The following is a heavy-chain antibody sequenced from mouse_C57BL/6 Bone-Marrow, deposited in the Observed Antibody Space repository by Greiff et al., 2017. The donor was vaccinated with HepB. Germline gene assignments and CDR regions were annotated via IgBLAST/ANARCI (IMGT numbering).Heavy chain of an antibody. Sequence: QVQLKESGPELVKPGASVKISCKASGYAFSSSWMNWVKQRPGKGLEWIGRIYPGDGDTNYNGKFKGKATLTADKSSSTAYMQLSSLTSEDSAVYFCARGPLEHWGQGTTLKVSS. J-gene: IGHJ2*01. CDR3: ARGPLEH. V-gene: IGHV1-82*01. CDR2: IYPGDGDT. CDR1: GYAFSSSW.